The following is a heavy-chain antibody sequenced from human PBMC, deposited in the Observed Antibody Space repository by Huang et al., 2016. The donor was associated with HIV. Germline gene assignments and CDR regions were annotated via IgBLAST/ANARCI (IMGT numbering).Heavy chain of an antibody. Sequence: GAGLLKPSETLTLTCAVYGDSLSGFFWSWIRQSPGRGLEWIGEITQSGRTNYKPSLKSRVTIAIDTSKKQFSLKLKSVTADDTSTYYCARGRGTSWSFFDTWGQGSFVTVSS. J-gene: IGHJ5*02. D-gene: IGHD2-2*01. V-gene: IGHV4-34*01. CDR2: ITQSGRT. CDR1: GDSLSGFF. CDR3: ARGRGTSWSFFDT.